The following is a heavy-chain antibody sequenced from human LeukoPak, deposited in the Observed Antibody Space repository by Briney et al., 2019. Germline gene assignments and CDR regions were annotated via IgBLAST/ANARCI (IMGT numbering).Heavy chain of an antibody. CDR3: ARRTTSPRNYYYYMDV. Sequence: MTSETLSLTCAVSGGSISSSNWWSWVRQPPGKGLEWIGEIYHSGSTNYNPSLKSRVTISVDKSKNQFSLKLSSVTAADTAVYYCARRTTSPRNYYYYMDVWGKGTTVTVSS. D-gene: IGHD1-7*01. CDR1: GGSISSSNW. V-gene: IGHV4-4*02. CDR2: IYHSGST. J-gene: IGHJ6*03.